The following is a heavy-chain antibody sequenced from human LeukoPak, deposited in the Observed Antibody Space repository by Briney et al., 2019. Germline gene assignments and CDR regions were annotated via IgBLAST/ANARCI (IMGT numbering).Heavy chain of an antibody. J-gene: IGHJ4*02. D-gene: IGHD6-25*01. CDR3: AREGGPYRPLDY. V-gene: IGHV4-4*02. Sequence: PSETLSLTCGVSGGSVTSTHWWTWIRQPPGKGLEWIGEVHLNGNTNYNPSLYGRVTMSVDKSENHVSLKLTSLTAADTAVYYCAREGGPYRPLDYSGQGTLVTVTS. CDR2: VHLNGNT. CDR1: GGSVTSTHW.